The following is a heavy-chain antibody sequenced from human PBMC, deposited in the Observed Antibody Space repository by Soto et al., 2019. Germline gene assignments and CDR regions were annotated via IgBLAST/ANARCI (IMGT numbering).Heavy chain of an antibody. J-gene: IGHJ4*02. D-gene: IGHD3-16*01. V-gene: IGHV3-74*03. CDR2: LSSDGFGT. Sequence: GGSLRLSCAASGFTLSAYWMHWVRQAPGRGLEWVSRLSSDGFGTAYADSVKGRFHISRDNARNTLFLQMNGLRAEDTAVYYCARDLGGPDYWGQGTLVTSPQ. CDR1: GFTLSAYW. CDR3: ARDLGGPDY.